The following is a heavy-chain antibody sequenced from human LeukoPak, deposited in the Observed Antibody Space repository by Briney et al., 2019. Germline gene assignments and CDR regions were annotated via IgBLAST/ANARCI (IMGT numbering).Heavy chain of an antibody. V-gene: IGHV3-74*03. Sequence: GGSLRLSCTASGFTLSRYWLYWVRQAPGKGLVWVSHINTDAITTKYADSVKGRFTISRDNSKNTLYLQMNSLRAEDTAVYYCAKDLGSGWYLDHAFDIWGQGTMVTVSS. D-gene: IGHD6-19*01. J-gene: IGHJ3*02. CDR3: AKDLGSGWYLDHAFDI. CDR2: INTDAITT. CDR1: GFTLSRYW.